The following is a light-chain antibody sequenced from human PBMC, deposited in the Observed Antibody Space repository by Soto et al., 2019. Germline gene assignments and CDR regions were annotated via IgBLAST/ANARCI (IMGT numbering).Light chain of an antibody. CDR2: GAS. Sequence: EIVLTQSPGTLSLSPGERATLSCRASQSVSSTYLAWYQQTPGQAPRLLIYGASNRATGIPDRFSGSGSGTDFTLTISRLEPEDFAVYDCQQYGGSRWTFGQGTRVDI. CDR1: QSVSSTY. V-gene: IGKV3-20*01. CDR3: QQYGGSRWT. J-gene: IGKJ1*01.